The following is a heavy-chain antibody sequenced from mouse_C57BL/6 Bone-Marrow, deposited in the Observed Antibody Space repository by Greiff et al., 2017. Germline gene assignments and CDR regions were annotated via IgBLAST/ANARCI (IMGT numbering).Heavy chain of an antibody. CDR2: IDPSDSNT. CDR1: GYTFTSYW. CDR3: ARGRGNYGFDY. J-gene: IGHJ2*01. Sequence: VQLQQPGAELVMPGASVKLSCKASGYTFTSYWMHWVKQRPGQGLEWIGEIDPSDSNTNYNQKFKGKSTLTVDKSSSTAYMQLSSLTSEDSAVYYCARGRGNYGFDYWGQGTTLTVSS. D-gene: IGHD2-1*01. V-gene: IGHV1-69*01.